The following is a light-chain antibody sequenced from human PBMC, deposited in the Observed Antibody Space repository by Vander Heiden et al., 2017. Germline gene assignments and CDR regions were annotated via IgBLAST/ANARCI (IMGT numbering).Light chain of an antibody. CDR3: MQAHQPPYT. CDR2: WGS. V-gene: IGKV2-28*01. J-gene: IGKJ2*01. Sequence: IVITQSPLSLLVTPGDPASISCRSGQSLLHCNVYTYFHWYLQKPGQAPQLLIYWGSYRACGVPDRFSGSGSGTDFTLKISRVEAEDVGVYYCMQAHQPPYTFGQGTKLEIK. CDR1: QSLLHCNVYTY.